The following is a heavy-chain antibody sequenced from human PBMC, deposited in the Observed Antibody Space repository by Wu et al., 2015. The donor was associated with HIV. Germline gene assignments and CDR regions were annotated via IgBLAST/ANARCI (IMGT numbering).Heavy chain of an antibody. CDR2: IIPIFGTA. D-gene: IGHD2-15*01. CDR1: RDTFTSYA. V-gene: IGHV1-69*15. Sequence: QVQLVQSGAEVKKPGSSVKVSCKASRDTFTSYAINWVRQAPGQGLQWMGRIIPIFGTANYAQKFQGRVTITADESTSTAYMELSSLRSEDTAVYYCARGAAFRAELDYWGQGTMVTVSS. CDR3: ARGAAFRAELDY. J-gene: IGHJ4*02.